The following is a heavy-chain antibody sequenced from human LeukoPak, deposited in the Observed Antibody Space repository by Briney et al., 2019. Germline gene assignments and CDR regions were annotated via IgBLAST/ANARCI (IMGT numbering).Heavy chain of an antibody. V-gene: IGHV1-18*01. D-gene: IGHD3-10*01. J-gene: IGHJ3*02. CDR1: GYTFTSYG. CDR3: ARPDYGSGSYYAFDI. Sequence: ASVKVSCKASGYTFTSYGISWVRQAPGQGLEWMGWISAYNGHTNYAQKFQGRVTMTTDTSTSTAYMELRSLRSDDTAVYYCARPDYGSGSYYAFDIWGQGTMVTVSS. CDR2: ISAYNGHT.